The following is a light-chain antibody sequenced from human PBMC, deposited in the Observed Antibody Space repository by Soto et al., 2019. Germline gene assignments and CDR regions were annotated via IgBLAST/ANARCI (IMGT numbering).Light chain of an antibody. J-gene: IGKJ2*01. CDR3: QQYGSSPYT. V-gene: IGKV3-20*01. Sequence: EIVLTQSPGTLSLSPGERATLSCSASQSVSSSYLAWYQQKPGQAPRLLIYGASSRATGIPDRFSGSGSGTDFTLTISRLEPEDFAVYYCQQYGSSPYTFGQGTNLEIK. CDR2: GAS. CDR1: QSVSSSY.